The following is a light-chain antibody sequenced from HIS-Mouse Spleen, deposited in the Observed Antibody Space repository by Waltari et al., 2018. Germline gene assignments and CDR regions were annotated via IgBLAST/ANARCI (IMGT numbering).Light chain of an antibody. CDR1: SSDVGSYNL. Sequence: QSALTQPASVSGSPGQSITISCTGTSSDVGSYNLFSWYQQHPGKAPKLMIYEGSKRPSGVSNRFSGSKSGNTASLTISGLQAEDEADYYCCSYAGSSTSVVFGGGTKLTVL. J-gene: IGLJ2*01. CDR3: CSYAGSSTSVV. V-gene: IGLV2-23*01. CDR2: EGS.